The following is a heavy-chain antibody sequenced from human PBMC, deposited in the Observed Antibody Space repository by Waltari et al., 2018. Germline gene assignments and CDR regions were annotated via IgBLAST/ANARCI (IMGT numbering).Heavy chain of an antibody. CDR3: ATLHYDNDLPMDV. Sequence: VQLVETGGGLIQPGGSLRLSCAASGFTASSNYMTWVRQAPGKGLEWVSVIYSTGSGCDTYYADSVKGRFTISRDNSKNTLYLQMNSLRAGDTAMYYCATLHYDNDLPMDVWGKGTTVTIYS. J-gene: IGHJ6*03. D-gene: IGHD3-9*01. V-gene: IGHV3-53*02. CDR2: IYSTGSGCDT. CDR1: GFTASSNY.